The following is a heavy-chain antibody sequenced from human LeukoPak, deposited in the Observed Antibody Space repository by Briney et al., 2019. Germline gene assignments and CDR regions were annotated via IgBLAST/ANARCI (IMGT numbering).Heavy chain of an antibody. CDR3: AGESPGDFAV. CDR2: ISALTDDT. Sequence: ASVKVSCKAAGYTFTNYGINWVRQGPGQGLGWVGWISALTDDTNYPQKVQGRVTMTTATSTSTVYLELRSLKSGDTAIYYCAGESPGDFAVWGEGTLVTVSS. D-gene: IGHD7-27*01. J-gene: IGHJ4*02. V-gene: IGHV1-18*01. CDR1: GYTFTNYG.